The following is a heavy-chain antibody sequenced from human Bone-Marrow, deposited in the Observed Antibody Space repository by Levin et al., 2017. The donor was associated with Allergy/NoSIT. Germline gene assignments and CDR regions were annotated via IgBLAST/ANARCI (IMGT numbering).Heavy chain of an antibody. CDR3: ARGASRSFDY. J-gene: IGHJ4*02. CDR2: MNSNSGNT. V-gene: IGHV1-8*02. Sequence: GESLKISCEASGYTFTGYEIHWVRQAPGQGLEWMGWMNSNSGNTGYAQKFQGRLTMTRDTSIRTAYMELSSLRSDDTAVYYCARGASRSFDYWGQGTLVAVSS. CDR1: GYTFTGYE.